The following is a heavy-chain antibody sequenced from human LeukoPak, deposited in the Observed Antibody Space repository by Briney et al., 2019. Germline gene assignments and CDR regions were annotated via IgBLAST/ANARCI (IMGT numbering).Heavy chain of an antibody. Sequence: GGSLRLSCAASGFTFSSYEMNWDRQAPGKGLEWDSYISSSGSTIYYADSVKGRFTISRDNAKNSLYLQMNSLRAEDTAVYYCAELGITMIGGVWGKGTTVTISS. D-gene: IGHD3-10*02. CDR2: ISSSGSTI. J-gene: IGHJ6*04. CDR1: GFTFSSYE. V-gene: IGHV3-48*03. CDR3: AELGITMIGGV.